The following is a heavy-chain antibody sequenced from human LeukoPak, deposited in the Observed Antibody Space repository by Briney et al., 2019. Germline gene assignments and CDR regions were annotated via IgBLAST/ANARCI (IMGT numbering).Heavy chain of an antibody. Sequence: SQTLSVTCAIYGGSVASNTAAWNWIWQSPSRGLEWLGRTYYRSKWYNDYAVSVKSRISINPDTSKDQFSLQLNSVTPEDTAVYYCASGLAATGFDFWGQGTLVTVSS. CDR2: TYYRSKWYN. CDR1: GGSVASNTAA. J-gene: IGHJ4*02. CDR3: ASGLAATGFDF. D-gene: IGHD6-13*01. V-gene: IGHV6-1*01.